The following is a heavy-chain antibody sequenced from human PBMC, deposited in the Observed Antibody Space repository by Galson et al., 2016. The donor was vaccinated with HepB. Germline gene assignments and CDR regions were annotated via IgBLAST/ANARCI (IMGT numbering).Heavy chain of an antibody. D-gene: IGHD2-21*01. CDR2: ITAGNINA. CDR1: GYTFTSYA. CDR3: ARDLWGRSLDH. Sequence: SVKVSCKASGYTFTSYAIHWVRQAPGQRLEWMGWITAGNINAEYSHKFQDRVTITTDTSASTAYMEVSSLRSEDTAIYYCARDLWGRSLDHWGQGPLVTVFS. V-gene: IGHV1-3*01. J-gene: IGHJ4*02.